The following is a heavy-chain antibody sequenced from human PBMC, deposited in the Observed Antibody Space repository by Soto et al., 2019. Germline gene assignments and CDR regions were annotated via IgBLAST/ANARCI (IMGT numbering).Heavy chain of an antibody. V-gene: IGHV4-34*01. D-gene: IGHD2-21*02. CDR2: INHSGST. Sequence: SETLSLTCAVYGGSFSGYYWSWIRQPPGKGLEWIGEINHSGSTNYNPSLKSRVTISVDTSKNQFSLELSSVTAADTAVYYCARGGNVVVTATLYYYYYGMDVWGQGTTVTVSS. CDR3: ARGGNVVVTATLYYYYYGMDV. CDR1: GGSFSGYY. J-gene: IGHJ6*02.